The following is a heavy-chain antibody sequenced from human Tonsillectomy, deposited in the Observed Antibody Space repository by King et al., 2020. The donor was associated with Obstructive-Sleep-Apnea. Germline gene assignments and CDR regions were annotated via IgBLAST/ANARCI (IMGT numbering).Heavy chain of an antibody. V-gene: IGHV4-31*03. D-gene: IGHD4-23*01. CDR3: AGATTVVRN. Sequence: VQLQESGPGLVKPSQTLSLTCTVSGGSLSSGGYYWSCILPPPGKSREWVGGIYFSGSTDYNPSLKSRVTISVDTSKNQFSLKLSSVTAADTAVYYCAGATTVVRNWGQGTLVTVSS. CDR1: GGSLSSGGYY. CDR2: IYFSGST. J-gene: IGHJ4*02.